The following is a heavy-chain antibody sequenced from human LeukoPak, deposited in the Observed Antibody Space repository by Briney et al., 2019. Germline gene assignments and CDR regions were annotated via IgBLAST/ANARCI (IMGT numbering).Heavy chain of an antibody. D-gene: IGHD3-22*01. J-gene: IGHJ4*02. CDR1: GFTFSKYA. Sequence: PGGSLRLSCAASGFTFSKYAMTWVRQAPGKGLEWVSGISVSGGSTNYADSVKGRFTIPRDNSKNTLYLQMNSLRAEDTAVYYCAKSNYFDSGGYYFFDYWGQGTLATVSS. CDR2: ISVSGGST. V-gene: IGHV3-23*01. CDR3: AKSNYFDSGGYYFFDY.